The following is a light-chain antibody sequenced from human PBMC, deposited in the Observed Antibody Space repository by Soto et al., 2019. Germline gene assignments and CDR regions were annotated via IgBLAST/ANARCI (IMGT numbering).Light chain of an antibody. CDR2: GAS. CDR3: QQYGSSPHT. Sequence: EIVLTQSPGTLSLSPGERATLSCRASQSVSSSYLAWYQQKPGQAPRLLIYGASSRATGTPDRFSGSGSGTVFTLTISRLEPEDFAVYYCQQYGSSPHTFGQGTKLEIK. J-gene: IGKJ2*01. CDR1: QSVSSSY. V-gene: IGKV3-20*01.